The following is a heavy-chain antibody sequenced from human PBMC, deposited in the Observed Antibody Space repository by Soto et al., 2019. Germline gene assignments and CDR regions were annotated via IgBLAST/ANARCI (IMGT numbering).Heavy chain of an antibody. J-gene: IGHJ5*02. D-gene: IGHD1-1*01. V-gene: IGHV3-21*01. Sequence: EEMLVESGGGLVQPGGSLRLSCAGSGFTFSSFNMNWVRQAPGRGLEWVSSITTGGEYIFYAYSVKGRFTVSRDDAKNSVYLQMSSLGVDDTAVYYCARDRQLIQDWFDPWGQGTLVTVSS. CDR2: ITTGGEYI. CDR3: ARDRQLIQDWFDP. CDR1: GFTFSSFN.